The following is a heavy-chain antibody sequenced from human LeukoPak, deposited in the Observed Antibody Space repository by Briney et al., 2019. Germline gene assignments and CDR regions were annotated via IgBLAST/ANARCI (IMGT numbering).Heavy chain of an antibody. J-gene: IGHJ3*02. V-gene: IGHV4-30-4*08. CDR3: ARDRIHEKHFDI. Sequence: NPSETLSLTCTVSGGSISSGDYYWSWIRQPPGKGLEWIGYIYYSGSTYYNPSLKSRVTISVDTSKSQFSLKLSSVTAADTAVYYCARDRIHEKHFDIWGQGTMVTVSS. CDR2: IYYSGST. CDR1: GGSISSGDYY.